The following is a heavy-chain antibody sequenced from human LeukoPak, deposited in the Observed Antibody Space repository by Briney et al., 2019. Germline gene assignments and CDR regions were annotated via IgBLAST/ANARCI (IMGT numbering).Heavy chain of an antibody. CDR2: ISSTSKYM. CDR1: GFTFSDYS. CDR3: ARHGGSPPRYYYYMDV. J-gene: IGHJ6*03. Sequence: GGSLRLSCAASGFTFSDYSMNWVRQAPGKGLEWVSSISSTSKYMYYGDSVKGRFTISRDNAKNSLYLQMNSLRVEDTAVYYCARHGGSPPRYYYYMDVWGKGTTVTISS. D-gene: IGHD2-15*01. V-gene: IGHV3-21*01.